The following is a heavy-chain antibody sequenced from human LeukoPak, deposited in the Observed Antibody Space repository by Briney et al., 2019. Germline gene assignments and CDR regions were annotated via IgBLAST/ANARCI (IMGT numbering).Heavy chain of an antibody. CDR2: IHYSGTT. V-gene: IGHV4-59*01. CDR3: AGRPGATTFDY. Sequence: SETLSLTCNVYGASISSFYWGWIRQPPGKGPEWIGYIHYSGTTNYNPALKSRVTMSVDTSKNQFSLQLTSVTAADTALYYCAGRPGATTFDYWGQGTRVTVSS. D-gene: IGHD5-12*01. CDR1: GASISSFY. J-gene: IGHJ4*02.